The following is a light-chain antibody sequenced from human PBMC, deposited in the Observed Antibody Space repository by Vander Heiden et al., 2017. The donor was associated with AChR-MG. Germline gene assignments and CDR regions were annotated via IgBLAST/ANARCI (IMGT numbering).Light chain of an antibody. CDR3: RQALQTPII. CDR1: QSLVHINGYNY. CDR2: LGS. J-gene: IGKJ5*01. Sequence: DIVMTQSPLSLPVTPGEPASISCRSSQSLVHINGYNYLDWYLQKPGQSPQLLIYLGSTRASGVPDRFSGGGSGTDFTLEISRVEAEDVGVYYCRQALQTPIIFGQRTRLEIK. V-gene: IGKV2-28*01.